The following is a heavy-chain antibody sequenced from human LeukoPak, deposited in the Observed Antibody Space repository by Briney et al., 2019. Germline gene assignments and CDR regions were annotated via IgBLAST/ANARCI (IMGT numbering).Heavy chain of an antibody. J-gene: IGHJ4*02. V-gene: IGHV4-38-2*01. CDR1: GYSISSGYY. Sequence: SETLSLTCAVSGYSISSGYYWGWIRQPPGKGLEWIGSIYHSGSTYYNPSLKSRVTISVDTSKNQFSLKLSSVTAADTAVYYCAIQLITRHGYPNYFEYWGQGTLVTVSS. CDR2: IYHSGST. CDR3: AIQLITRHGYPNYFEY. D-gene: IGHD5-24*01.